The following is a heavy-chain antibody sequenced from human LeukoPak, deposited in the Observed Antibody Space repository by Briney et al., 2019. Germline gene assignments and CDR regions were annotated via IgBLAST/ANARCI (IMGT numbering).Heavy chain of an antibody. J-gene: IGHJ6*04. Sequence: SETLSLTWAVYGGSFSGYYWSWIRQPPGKGLEWIGEINHSGSTNYNPTLKSRVTISVDTSKNQFSPKLSSVTAADTAVYYCARYDYYYYYGMDVWGKGTTVTVSS. D-gene: IGHD5-12*01. CDR1: GGSFSGYY. CDR2: INHSGST. CDR3: ARYDYYYYYGMDV. V-gene: IGHV4-34*01.